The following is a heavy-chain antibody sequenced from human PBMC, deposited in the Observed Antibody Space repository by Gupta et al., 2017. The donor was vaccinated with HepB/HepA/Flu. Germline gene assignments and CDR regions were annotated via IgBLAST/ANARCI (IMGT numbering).Heavy chain of an antibody. V-gene: IGHV3-7*01. D-gene: IGHD2-2*01. CDR3: ARGSGSTTRALDI. CDR1: GFTFSSHW. J-gene: IGHJ3*02. Sequence: EVQLVESGGGLVQPGGSLRLSCAASGFTFSSHWMNWVRQAPGKGLEWVANIKQYGSEKKYVDSVKGRFTISRDNAKDSLYLQMDSLRAEDTAVYYCARGSGSTTRALDIWGQGTMVTVSS. CDR2: IKQYGSEK.